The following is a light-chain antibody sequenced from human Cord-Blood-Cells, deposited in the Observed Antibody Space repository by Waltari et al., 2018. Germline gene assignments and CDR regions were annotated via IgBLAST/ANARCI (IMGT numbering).Light chain of an antibody. CDR2: WAS. CDR1: QSVLYSSNNKNY. Sequence: VMTQSTATLAVSMGEMCTNRCKSSQSVLYSSNNKNYLAWYQQKPGQPPKLLIYWASTRESGVPDRFSGSGSGTDFTLTISSLQAEDVAVYYCQQYYSTPHTFGQGTKLEIK. J-gene: IGKJ2*01. CDR3: QQYYSTPHT. V-gene: IGKV4-1*01.